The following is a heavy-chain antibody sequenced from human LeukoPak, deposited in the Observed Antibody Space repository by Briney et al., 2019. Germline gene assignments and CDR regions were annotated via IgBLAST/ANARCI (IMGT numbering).Heavy chain of an antibody. V-gene: IGHV4-34*01. Sequence: PSETLSLTCAVYGGPFSGYYWSWIRQPPGKGLEWIGEINHSGSTNYNPSLKSRVTISVDTSKNQFSLKLSSVTAADTAVYYCASFYKDQGWFDPWGQGTLVTVSS. CDR3: ASFYKDQGWFDP. D-gene: IGHD2/OR15-2a*01. CDR1: GGPFSGYY. CDR2: INHSGST. J-gene: IGHJ5*02.